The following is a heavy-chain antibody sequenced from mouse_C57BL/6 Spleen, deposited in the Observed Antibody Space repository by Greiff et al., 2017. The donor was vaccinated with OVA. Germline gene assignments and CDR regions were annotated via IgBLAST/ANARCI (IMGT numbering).Heavy chain of an antibody. V-gene: IGHV1-50*01. J-gene: IGHJ1*03. CDR2: IDPSDSYT. CDR3: ARVDLLWDFDV. Sequence: VQLQQPGAELVKPGASVKLSCKASGYTFTSYWMQWVKQRPGQGLEWIGEIDPSDSYTNYNQKFKGKATLTVDTSSSTAYMQLSSLTSEDSAVYYCARVDLLWDFDVWGTGTTVTVSS. D-gene: IGHD2-1*01. CDR1: GYTFTSYW.